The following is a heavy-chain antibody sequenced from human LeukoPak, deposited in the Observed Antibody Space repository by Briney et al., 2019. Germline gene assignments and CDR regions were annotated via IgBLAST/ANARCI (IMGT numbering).Heavy chain of an antibody. CDR3: ARTGELELRYYYYMDV. CDR2: INHSGST. CDR1: GGSFSGYY. J-gene: IGHJ6*03. Sequence: SETLSLTCAVYGGSFSGYYWSWIRQPPGKGLEWIGVINHSGSTNYNPSLKSRVTISVDTSKNQFSLKLSSVTAADTAVYYCARTGELELRYYYYMDVWGKGTTVTVSS. D-gene: IGHD1-7*01. V-gene: IGHV4-34*01.